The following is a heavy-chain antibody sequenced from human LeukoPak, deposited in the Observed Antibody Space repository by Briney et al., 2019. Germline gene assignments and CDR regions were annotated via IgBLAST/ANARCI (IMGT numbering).Heavy chain of an antibody. J-gene: IGHJ3*02. CDR1: GYIFTNYW. CDR3: ARRFTFGGSIVGAFDI. D-gene: IGHD3-16*02. Sequence: AASLKISCKGSGYIFTNYWIDWVRQMPGQGLEWMGITYPGDCDTSYSQSFEGRVTISAEKSISTAYLQWSSLKASDTAFYYCARRFTFGGSIVGAFDIWGQGTMVTVSS. CDR2: TYPGDCDT. V-gene: IGHV5-51*01.